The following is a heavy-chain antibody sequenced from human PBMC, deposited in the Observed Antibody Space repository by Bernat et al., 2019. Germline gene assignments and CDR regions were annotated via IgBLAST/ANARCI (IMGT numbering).Heavy chain of an antibody. D-gene: IGHD3-10*01. V-gene: IGHV3-23*01. J-gene: IGHJ4*02. CDR1: GFTFSSYA. CDR2: ISGSGGST. Sequence: EVQLLESGGGLVQPGGSLRLSCAASGFTFSSYAMSWVRQAPGKGLEWVSAISGSGGSTYYADSVKGRFTISRDNSKNTLYLQMNSLRAGDTAVYYCAKGGGGVQGVIPDYYFDYWGQGTLVTVSS. CDR3: AKGGGGVQGVIPDYYFDY.